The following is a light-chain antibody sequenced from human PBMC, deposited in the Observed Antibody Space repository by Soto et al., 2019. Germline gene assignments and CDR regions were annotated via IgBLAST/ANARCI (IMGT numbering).Light chain of an antibody. CDR1: QSVGTT. J-gene: IGKJ1*01. CDR2: GAS. CDR3: QQYGSAPWT. V-gene: IGKV3-20*01. Sequence: EVVLTQSPATLSVSPGEGVTLSCRASQSVGTTLAWYQQKPGQAPRLLIYGASTRATGIPARFSGSGSGTDFTLTISRLEPEDFAVYYCQQYGSAPWTFGQGTKVDIK.